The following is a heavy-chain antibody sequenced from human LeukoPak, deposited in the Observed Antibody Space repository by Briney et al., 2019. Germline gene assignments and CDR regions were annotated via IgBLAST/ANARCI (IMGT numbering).Heavy chain of an antibody. D-gene: IGHD2-2*01. CDR1: GFTFSSYS. Sequence: PGGSLRLSCAASGFTFSSYSMNWVRQAPGKGLEWVSSISSSSSYIYYADSVKGRFTISRDNAKNSLYLQMNSLRAEDTAVYYCAGPPVVPAAGYYYYYYMDVWGKGTTVTISS. V-gene: IGHV3-21*01. CDR3: AGPPVVPAAGYYYYYYMDV. J-gene: IGHJ6*03. CDR2: ISSSSSYI.